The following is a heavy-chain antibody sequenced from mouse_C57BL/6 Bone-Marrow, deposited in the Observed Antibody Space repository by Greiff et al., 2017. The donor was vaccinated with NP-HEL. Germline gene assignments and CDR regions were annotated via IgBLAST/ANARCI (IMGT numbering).Heavy chain of an antibody. CDR2: IRNKANNHAT. CDR1: GFTFSDAW. J-gene: IGHJ1*03. D-gene: IGHD1-1*01. CDR3: TRDGSSYPWYFDV. V-gene: IGHV6-6*01. Sequence: EVKLMESGGGLVQPGGSMKLSCAASGFTFSDAWMDWVRQSPEKGLEWVAEIRNKANNHATYYAESVKGRFTISRDDSKSSVYLQMNSLRAEDTGIYYCTRDGSSYPWYFDVWGTGTTVTVSS.